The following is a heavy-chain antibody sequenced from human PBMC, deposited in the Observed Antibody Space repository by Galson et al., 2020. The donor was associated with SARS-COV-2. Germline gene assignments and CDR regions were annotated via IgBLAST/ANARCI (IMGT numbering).Heavy chain of an antibody. V-gene: IGHV3-23*01. Sequence: RLSCVASGVTFSHYAMSWVRQAPGKGLEWVSAIDESGGGTYYTDSVKGRFTISRDNSKNTLYLQVNSLRAEDTAAYYCAIHYYGSDTYKAFDMWGQGTMLTVSS. D-gene: IGHD3-10*01. CDR2: IDESGGGT. CDR1: GVTFSHYA. CDR3: AIHYYGSDTYKAFDM. J-gene: IGHJ3*02.